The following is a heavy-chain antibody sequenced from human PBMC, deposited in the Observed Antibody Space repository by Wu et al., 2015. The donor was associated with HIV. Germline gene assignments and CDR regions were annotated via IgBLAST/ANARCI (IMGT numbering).Heavy chain of an antibody. CDR1: GDTFSDHY. CDR3: ARVSRGFWSGHPWDYYYYYMDV. D-gene: IGHD3-3*01. CDR2: VYAGDGET. J-gene: IGHJ6*03. Sequence: EVQLVQSGAEVKKPGSTVKISCKVSGDTFSDHYIHWVQQAPGKGLEWMGLVYAGDGETKYAEKFQGRLTITADKSTDTAYMELSRLTSEDTAVYYCARVSRGFWSGHPWDYYYYYMDVWGKGTTVTVSS. V-gene: IGHV1-69-2*01.